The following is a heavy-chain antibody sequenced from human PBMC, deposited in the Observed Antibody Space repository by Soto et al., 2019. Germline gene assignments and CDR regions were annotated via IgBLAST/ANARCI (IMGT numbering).Heavy chain of an antibody. Sequence: QVQLVESGGGVVQPGGSLRLSCAASGFILSDFAMHWVRQAPGRGLEWVAVILKDGKSKYYADSVRGRFTISSDTSKDTIFLQLTSLRLDDSAVYYCAKTGCNGGSCFSWFGPWGQGTPVIVSS. CDR1: GFILSDFA. J-gene: IGHJ5*02. CDR2: ILKDGKSK. V-gene: IGHV3-30*04. CDR3: AKTGCNGGSCFSWFGP. D-gene: IGHD2-15*01.